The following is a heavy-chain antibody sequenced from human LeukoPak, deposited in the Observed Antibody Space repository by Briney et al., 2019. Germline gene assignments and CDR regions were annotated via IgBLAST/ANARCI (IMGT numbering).Heavy chain of an antibody. CDR3: ARGMSYSSDGFPFDY. Sequence: GGSLRLSCVASEFTFSSYSMRWVRQAPGKGLVWVSRINSDGSSTSYADSVKGRFTISRDNAKNTFYLQMNRLRAEDTAVCYCARGMSYSSDGFPFDYWGQGTLVTVSS. V-gene: IGHV3-74*01. CDR1: EFTFSSYS. CDR2: INSDGSST. J-gene: IGHJ4*02. D-gene: IGHD6-19*01.